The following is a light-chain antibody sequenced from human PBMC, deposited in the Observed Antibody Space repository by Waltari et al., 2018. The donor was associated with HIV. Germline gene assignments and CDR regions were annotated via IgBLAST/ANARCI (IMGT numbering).Light chain of an antibody. CDR2: GDN. Sequence: QSVLTQPPSASGTPGQRVTIPCSGSSSNIGRSNVYWYQEAPVTAPKHRMYGDNRRPVGVPGRVSGSQAGTSASLAISGLRSEDEADDYCAAWDDSLSGRVFGGGTKLTVL. V-gene: IGLV1-47*01. CDR1: SSNIGRSN. J-gene: IGLJ3*02. CDR3: AAWDDSLSGRV.